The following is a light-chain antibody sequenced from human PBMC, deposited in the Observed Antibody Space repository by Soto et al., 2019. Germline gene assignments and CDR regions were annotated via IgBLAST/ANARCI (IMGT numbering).Light chain of an antibody. V-gene: IGKV2-24*01. J-gene: IGKJ2*01. CDR1: QSLVSGNGNTY. CDR2: KIS. CDR3: MQATHLPFT. Sequence: DAVLTQTPLSSPVTLGQPASISCRSSQSLVSGNGNTYLSWLQVRPGQPPRLLVYKISRRFSGVPDRFSGSGAETDFTLKISRVEAEDAGIYYCMQATHLPFTFGQGTRLEI.